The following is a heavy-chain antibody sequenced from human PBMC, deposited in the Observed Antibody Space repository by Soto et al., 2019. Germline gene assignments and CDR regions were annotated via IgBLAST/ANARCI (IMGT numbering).Heavy chain of an antibody. Sequence: EASVKVSCKASGGTFSSYAISCVRQAPGQGLEWMGGIIPIFGTANYAQKFQGRVTITADESTSTAYMELSSLRSEDTAVYYCARTPMIVVVIPYWYFDLWGRGTLVTVSS. V-gene: IGHV1-69*13. D-gene: IGHD3-22*01. CDR1: GGTFSSYA. CDR2: IIPIFGTA. CDR3: ARTPMIVVVIPYWYFDL. J-gene: IGHJ2*01.